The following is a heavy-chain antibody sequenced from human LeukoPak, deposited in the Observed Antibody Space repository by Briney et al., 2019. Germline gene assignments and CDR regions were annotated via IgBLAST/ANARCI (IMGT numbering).Heavy chain of an antibody. CDR2: IKPDGSEK. CDR3: ARGGTWDLDY. D-gene: IGHD1-1*01. V-gene: IGHV3-7*01. Sequence: GGSLRLSCAAPGFTFSTYWMTWVPQAQGKGLECVANIKPDGSEKYYVDSVEGRFTISRDNAKNSLYLQMNSLRAEDTALYYCARGGTWDLDYWGQGTLVTVSS. J-gene: IGHJ4*02. CDR1: GFTFSTYW.